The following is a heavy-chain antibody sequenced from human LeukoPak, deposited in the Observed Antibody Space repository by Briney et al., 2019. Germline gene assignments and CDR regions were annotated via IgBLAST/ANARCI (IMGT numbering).Heavy chain of an antibody. CDR3: ARHKGGTTYDY. CDR2: ISYSGST. CDR1: GGSISNYY. Sequence: SETLSLTCTVSGGSISNYYWSWIRQPPGKGLEWIGYISYSGSTNYNASLQSRVTMSVDMSKNEFSLKVRSVTAADTAVYYCARHKGGTTYDYWGQGTLVTVSS. D-gene: IGHD1-7*01. V-gene: IGHV4-59*08. J-gene: IGHJ4*02.